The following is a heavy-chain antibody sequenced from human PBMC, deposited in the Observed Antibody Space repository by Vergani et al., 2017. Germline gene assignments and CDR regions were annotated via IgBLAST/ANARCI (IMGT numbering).Heavy chain of an antibody. Sequence: QVQLQESGPGLVKPSQTLSLTCTVSGGSISSDSYYWNWIRQPAGKGLEWIGRIDITGSTNYNPSLKSRVTISVDTSKNQFSLSLTCVTAADTAVYYCARVGGGVRGSGNYNFDVWGQGTLVTVSS. J-gene: IGHJ4*02. CDR1: GGSISSDSYY. CDR2: IDITGST. CDR3: ARVGGGVRGSGNYNFDV. D-gene: IGHD3-10*01. V-gene: IGHV4-61*02.